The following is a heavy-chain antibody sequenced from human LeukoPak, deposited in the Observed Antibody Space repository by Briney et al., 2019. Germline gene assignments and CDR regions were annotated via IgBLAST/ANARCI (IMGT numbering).Heavy chain of an antibody. J-gene: IGHJ4*02. CDR2: ISGGGDIT. V-gene: IGHV3-23*01. Sequence: GGPLRLSCAASGFNFANHAMSWVRQTPGKGLEWVSAISGGGDITYYADSVTGRFTISRDNSKDTLFLQMHSLRPGDTAVYYCVREDTPATANYWGQGTLVTISS. CDR3: VREDTPATANY. D-gene: IGHD2-21*02. CDR1: GFNFANHA.